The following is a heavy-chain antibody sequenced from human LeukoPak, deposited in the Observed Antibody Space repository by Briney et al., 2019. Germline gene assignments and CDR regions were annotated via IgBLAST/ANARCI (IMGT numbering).Heavy chain of an antibody. V-gene: IGHV3-13*01. CDR1: GFTFSSYD. J-gene: IGHJ4*02. Sequence: GGSLRRSGAASGFTFSSYDMLWLPPATGKGLEWVSAICTASDTYYPGPEKGRFTVSRANAKSSLYLQMNSLRAEDTAVYYCARSCSSSWFYFDYWGQGTLVTVSS. CDR3: ARSCSSSWFYFDY. CDR2: ICTASDT. D-gene: IGHD6-13*01.